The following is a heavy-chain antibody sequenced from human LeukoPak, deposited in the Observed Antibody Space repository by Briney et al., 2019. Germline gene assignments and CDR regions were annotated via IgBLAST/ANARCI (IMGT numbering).Heavy chain of an antibody. CDR2: TYHSGST. V-gene: IGHV4-38-2*02. D-gene: IGHD4-17*01. CDR1: GYSISSGYY. CDR3: VRVRDYGDYGVGSNWFDP. Sequence: SETLSLTCTVSGYSISSGYYWGWIRPPPGKGLEWIGNTYHSGSTYYNPSLESRVTLSVDTSKNQFSLNLNSVTAADTAVYYCVRVRDYGDYGVGSNWFDPWGQGTLVTVSS. J-gene: IGHJ5*02.